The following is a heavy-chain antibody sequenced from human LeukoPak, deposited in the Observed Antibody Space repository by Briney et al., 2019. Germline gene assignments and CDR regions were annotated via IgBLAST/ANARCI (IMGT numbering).Heavy chain of an antibody. J-gene: IGHJ4*02. CDR2: IYYSGST. Sequence: KPSETLSLTCTVSGGSISSHYWSWIRQPPGKGLEWIGYIYYSGSTNYNPSLKSRVTISVDTSKNQFSLKLSSVTAADTAVYYCARGVGGQGYDFWSGSLQYFDYWGQGTLVTVSS. CDR3: ARGVGGQGYDFWSGSLQYFDY. D-gene: IGHD3-3*01. CDR1: GGSISSHY. V-gene: IGHV4-59*11.